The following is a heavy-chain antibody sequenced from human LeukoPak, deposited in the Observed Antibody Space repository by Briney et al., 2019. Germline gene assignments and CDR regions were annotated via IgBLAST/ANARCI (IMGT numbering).Heavy chain of an antibody. Sequence: SETLSLTCTISGGSISSYYWSWIRQPPGKGLEWIGYIYCSGSTNYNPSLKSRVTVSVDTSKNQFSLKLSSVTAADTAVYYCARGRSSSWYSGIDYWGQGTLVTVSS. CDR3: ARGRSSSWYSGIDY. CDR2: IYCSGST. CDR1: GGSISSYY. V-gene: IGHV4-59*01. J-gene: IGHJ4*02. D-gene: IGHD6-13*01.